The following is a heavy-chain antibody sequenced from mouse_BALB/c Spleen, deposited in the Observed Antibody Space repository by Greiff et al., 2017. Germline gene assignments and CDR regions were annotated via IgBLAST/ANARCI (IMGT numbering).Heavy chain of an antibody. CDR3: ARPPVYDYDGWFAY. CDR2: ISDGGSYT. Sequence: EVHLVESGGGLVKPGGSLKLSCAASGFTFSDYYMYWVRQTPEKRLEWVATISDGGSYTYYPDSVKGRFTISRDNAKNNLYLQMSSLKSEDTAMYYCARPPVYDYDGWFAYWGQGTLVTVSA. CDR1: GFTFSDYY. D-gene: IGHD2-4*01. J-gene: IGHJ3*01. V-gene: IGHV5-4*02.